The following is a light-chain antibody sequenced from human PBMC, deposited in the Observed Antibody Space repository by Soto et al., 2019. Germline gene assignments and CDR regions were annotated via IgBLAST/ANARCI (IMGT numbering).Light chain of an antibody. CDR1: QSVGSN. J-gene: IGKJ2*01. Sequence: EIVMTQSPATLSVSPGERATLSCRASQSVGSNLAWYQLKPGQAPRLLIYGASSRATGIPDRFSGSGSGTHFTLTISRLEPEDFAVYYCQQYASSPVYTFGQGTKLEIK. CDR3: QQYASSPVYT. CDR2: GAS. V-gene: IGKV3-20*01.